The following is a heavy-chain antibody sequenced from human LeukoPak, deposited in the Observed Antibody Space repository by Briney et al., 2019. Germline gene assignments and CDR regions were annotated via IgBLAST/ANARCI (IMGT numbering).Heavy chain of an antibody. Sequence: SETLSLTCTVSGGSISSYYWSWIRQPPGKGLEWIGYIYCSGSTNYNPSLKSRVTISVDTSKNQFSLKLSSVTAADTAVYYCARGRPGYCSGGSCYYDDYWGQGTLVTVSS. J-gene: IGHJ4*02. CDR2: IYCSGST. CDR3: ARGRPGYCSGGSCYYDDY. CDR1: GGSISSYY. V-gene: IGHV4-59*01. D-gene: IGHD2-15*01.